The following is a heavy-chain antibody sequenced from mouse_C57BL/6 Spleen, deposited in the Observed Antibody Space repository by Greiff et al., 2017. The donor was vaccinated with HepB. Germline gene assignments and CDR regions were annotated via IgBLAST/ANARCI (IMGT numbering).Heavy chain of an antibody. V-gene: IGHV1-85*01. Sequence: QVQLQQSGPELMKPGASVKLSCKASGYTFTSYDINWVKQRPGQGLEWIGWIYPRDGSTKYNVKFKGKATLTVDTSSSTAYMELHSLTSEDSAVYFCAREIYYYGSSYSWFAYWGQGTLVTVSA. CDR3: AREIYYYGSSYSWFAY. CDR2: IYPRDGST. D-gene: IGHD1-1*01. J-gene: IGHJ3*01. CDR1: GYTFTSYD.